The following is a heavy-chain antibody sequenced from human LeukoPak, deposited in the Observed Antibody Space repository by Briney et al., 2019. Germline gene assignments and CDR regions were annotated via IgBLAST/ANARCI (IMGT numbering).Heavy chain of an antibody. CDR2: ISGSGGTT. CDR3: AKERLGYCNGAYCPVDY. V-gene: IGHV3-23*01. J-gene: IGHJ4*02. D-gene: IGHD2-15*01. Sequence: AGGSLRLSCAASGFTFSSYAMSWVRQAPGKGLEWVLGISGSGGTTYYADSVKGRFTISRDNSKNTLYLQMSTLRAEDTAVYYCAKERLGYCNGAYCPVDYWGQGTLVTVSS. CDR1: GFTFSSYA.